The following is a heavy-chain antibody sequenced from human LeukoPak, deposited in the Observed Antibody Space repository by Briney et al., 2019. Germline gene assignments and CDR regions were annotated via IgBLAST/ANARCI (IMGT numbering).Heavy chain of an antibody. CDR3: ARHGYGLTAEYFQH. Sequence: SETLSLTCTVSGGSISSSSYYWGWIRQPPGKGLEWIGSIYYSGSTYYNPSLKSRVTISVDTSKNQFSLKLSSVTAADTAVYYCARHGYGLTAEYFQHWGQGTLVTVSS. J-gene: IGHJ1*01. CDR1: GGSISSSSYY. V-gene: IGHV4-39*01. CDR2: IYYSGST. D-gene: IGHD5-12*01.